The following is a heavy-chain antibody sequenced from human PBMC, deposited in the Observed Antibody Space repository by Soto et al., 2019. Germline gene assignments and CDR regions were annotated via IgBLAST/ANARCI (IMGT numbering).Heavy chain of an antibody. CDR2: IYYSGST. D-gene: IGHD2-2*01. V-gene: IGHV4-39*01. CDR3: ASSPTLRQLLINY. CDR1: GGSISSSSYY. J-gene: IGHJ4*02. Sequence: SETLSLTCTVSGGSISSSSYYWGWIRQPPGKGLEWIGSIYYSGSTYYNPSLKSRVTISVDTSKNQFSLKLSSVTAADTAVYYCASSPTLRQLLINYWGQGTLVTVSS.